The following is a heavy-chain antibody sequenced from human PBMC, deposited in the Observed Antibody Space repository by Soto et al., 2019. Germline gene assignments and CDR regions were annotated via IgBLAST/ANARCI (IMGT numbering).Heavy chain of an antibody. CDR1: GFPFDDFA. V-gene: IGHV3-20*04. D-gene: IGHD6-13*01. Sequence: PGGSLRLSCAGSGFPFDDFAMSWVRQAPGKGLEWVSGINWSGSSTYYADSVRGRFTISRDSAKNSLYLQTNSLRAEDTALYYCARGPFVSSSNWYYDFWGLGTLVTVSS. CDR3: ARGPFVSSSNWYYDF. J-gene: IGHJ4*02. CDR2: INWSGSST.